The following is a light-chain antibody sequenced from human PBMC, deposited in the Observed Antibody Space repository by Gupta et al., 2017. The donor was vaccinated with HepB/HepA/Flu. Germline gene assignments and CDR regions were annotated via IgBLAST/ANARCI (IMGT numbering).Light chain of an antibody. Sequence: DIQMTQSPSSVSASVGDRVTITCRASQGISNWLAWFQQKPGKAPNLLIYRASTLHTGVPSRFSGGRSGTDFPLTINSLQPEDSATYYCQQTNRFPFTFGQGTLMEI. V-gene: IGKV1-12*01. CDR2: RAS. J-gene: IGKJ5*01. CDR1: QGISNW. CDR3: QQTNRFPFT.